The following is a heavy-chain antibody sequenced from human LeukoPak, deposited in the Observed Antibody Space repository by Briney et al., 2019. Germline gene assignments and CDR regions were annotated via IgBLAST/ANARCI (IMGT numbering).Heavy chain of an antibody. J-gene: IGHJ5*02. D-gene: IGHD3-10*01. V-gene: IGHV4-34*01. Sequence: SETLSLTCAAYGGSFSGYYWSWIRQPPGKGLEWIGEINHSGSTNYNPSLKSRVTISVDTSKNQFSLKLSSVTAADTAVYYCARVGLLWFGEPFNWFDPWGQGTLVTVSS. CDR1: GGSFSGYY. CDR3: ARVGLLWFGEPFNWFDP. CDR2: INHSGST.